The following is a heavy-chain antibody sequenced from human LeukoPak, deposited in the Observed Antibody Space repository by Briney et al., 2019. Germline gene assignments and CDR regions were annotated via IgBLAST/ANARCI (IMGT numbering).Heavy chain of an antibody. CDR3: AREGTLAGYYDVPSY. D-gene: IGHD3-9*01. CDR2: IYTSGST. CDR1: GASITSGNYY. J-gene: IGHJ4*02. V-gene: IGHV4-61*02. Sequence: SETLSLTCTVSGASITSGNYYWVWIRQPAGKGLEWIGRIYTSGSTNYNPSLNSRVTISVDTSKNQFSLRLSSVTAADTAVYYCAREGTLAGYYDVPSYWGQGTLVTVSS.